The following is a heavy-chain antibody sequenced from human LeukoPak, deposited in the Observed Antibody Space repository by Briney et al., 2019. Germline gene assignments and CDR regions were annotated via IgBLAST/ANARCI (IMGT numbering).Heavy chain of an antibody. CDR1: GYSISSGYY. CDR2: IYHSGST. Sequence: SETLPLTCTVSGYSISSGYYWGWIRQPPGKGLEWIGSIYHSGSTYYNPSLKSRVTISVDTSKNQFSLKLSSVTAADTAVYYCARVSPVESANYYYYYYMDVWGKGTAVTISS. J-gene: IGHJ6*03. V-gene: IGHV4-38-2*02. CDR3: ARVSPVESANYYYYYYMDV.